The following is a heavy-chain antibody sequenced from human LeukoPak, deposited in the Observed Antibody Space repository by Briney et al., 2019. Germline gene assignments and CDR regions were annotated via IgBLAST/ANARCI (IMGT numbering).Heavy chain of an antibody. CDR1: GGSISSYY. CDR3: ARMASSTKFDP. D-gene: IGHD2-2*01. J-gene: IGHJ5*02. Sequence: PSETLSLTCTVSGGSISSYYWSWIRQPPGKGLEWIGYIYYSGSTNYNPSLKSRVTISVDTSKNQFSLKLSSVTAADTAVYYCARMASSTKFDPWGQGTLVTVSS. V-gene: IGHV4-59*01. CDR2: IYYSGST.